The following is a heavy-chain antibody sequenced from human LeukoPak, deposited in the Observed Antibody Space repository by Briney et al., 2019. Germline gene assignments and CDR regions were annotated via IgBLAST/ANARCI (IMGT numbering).Heavy chain of an antibody. CDR2: INPNSGGT. Sequence: ASVKVSCKASGYTFTGYYMHWVRQAPGQGLEWMGWINPNSGGTNYAQKFQGWVTMTRDTSISTAYMELSRLRSDDTAVYYCARGPLGYCSSISCYANNWFDPWGQGTLVTVSS. V-gene: IGHV1-2*04. D-gene: IGHD2-2*01. J-gene: IGHJ5*02. CDR3: ARGPLGYCSSISCYANNWFDP. CDR1: GYTFTGYY.